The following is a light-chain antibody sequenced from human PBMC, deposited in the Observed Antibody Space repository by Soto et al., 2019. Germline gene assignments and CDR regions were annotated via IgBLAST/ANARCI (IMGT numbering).Light chain of an antibody. CDR1: SSDVGGYNY. J-gene: IGLJ1*01. CDR3: AAWDDSLSGRV. Sequence: QSALTQPASMSGSPGQSITISCTGTSSDVGGYNYVSWYQQYPGKAPKLMIYEVSNRPSGVSNRFSGSKSGNTASLTISGLQAEDEADYYCAAWDDSLSGRVFGTGTKLTVL. CDR2: EVS. V-gene: IGLV2-14*01.